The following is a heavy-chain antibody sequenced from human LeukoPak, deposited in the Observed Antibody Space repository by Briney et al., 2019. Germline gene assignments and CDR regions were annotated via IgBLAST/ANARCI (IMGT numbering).Heavy chain of an antibody. J-gene: IGHJ4*02. Sequence: GGSLRLSCAASGFTFSSYSMNWVRQAPGKGLEWVSSISGSSSYIYYADSVKGRFTVSRDNAKNSLYLQMNSLRAEDTAVYYCARDDGYSYGSSAYRLGIDYWGQGTLVTVSS. CDR3: ARDDGYSYGSSAYRLGIDY. CDR1: GFTFSSYS. CDR2: ISGSSSYI. V-gene: IGHV3-21*01. D-gene: IGHD3-22*01.